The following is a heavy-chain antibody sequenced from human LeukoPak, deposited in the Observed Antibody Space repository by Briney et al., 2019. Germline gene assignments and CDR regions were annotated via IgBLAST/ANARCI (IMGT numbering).Heavy chain of an antibody. Sequence: ASVKVSCKASGYAFTTYDISWVRQAPGQGLEGVGWISTYHGNTNYAQKLQGRVTMTTDTSTSTAYMELRSLRSDDTAVYYCARDYDFWSGYDAFDIWGQGTMVTVSS. CDR1: GYAFTTYD. D-gene: IGHD3-3*01. CDR2: ISTYHGNT. J-gene: IGHJ3*02. CDR3: ARDYDFWSGYDAFDI. V-gene: IGHV1-18*01.